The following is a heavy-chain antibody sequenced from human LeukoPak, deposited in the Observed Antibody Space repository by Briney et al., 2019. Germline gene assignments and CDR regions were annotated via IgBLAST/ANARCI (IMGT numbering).Heavy chain of an antibody. D-gene: IGHD3-9*01. CDR1: GYTFTGYY. J-gene: IGHJ5*02. Sequence: ASVKVSCKASGYTFTGYYMHWVRQAPGQGLEWMGWINPNSGGTNYAQKFQGRVTMTRDTSISTAYMELSRLRSDDTAVYYCARVRGSRYDILTGYYDFDPWDQGTLVTVSS. CDR3: ARVRGSRYDILTGYYDFDP. CDR2: INPNSGGT. V-gene: IGHV1-2*02.